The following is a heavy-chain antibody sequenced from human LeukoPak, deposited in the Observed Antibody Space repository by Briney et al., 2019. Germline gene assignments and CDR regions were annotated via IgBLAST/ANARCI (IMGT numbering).Heavy chain of an antibody. CDR3: ARGGFWSGYSV. CDR2: MNPNSGNT. Sequence: ASVKVSCKASGYTFTTYDINWVRQATGQGLEWKGWMNPNSGNTGYAQKFQGRVTITRNTSISTAYMELSSLRSEDTAVYYCARGGFWSGYSVWGQGTLVTVSS. D-gene: IGHD3-3*01. J-gene: IGHJ4*02. V-gene: IGHV1-8*03. CDR1: GYTFTTYD.